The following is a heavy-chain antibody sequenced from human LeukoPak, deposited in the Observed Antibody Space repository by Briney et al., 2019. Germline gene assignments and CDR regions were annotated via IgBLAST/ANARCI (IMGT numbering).Heavy chain of an antibody. Sequence: ASVKVSCKTSGYSFTDYYMHWVRQAPGQGLEWVAWINSNTGGTNYAQKFQGRITMTRDTSISTAYMELSRLSSDDTAVYYCARGHYTNYYMDVWGKGTTVTVSS. CDR1: GYSFTDYY. CDR3: ARGHYTNYYMDV. J-gene: IGHJ6*03. D-gene: IGHD2-2*02. V-gene: IGHV1-2*02. CDR2: INSNTGGT.